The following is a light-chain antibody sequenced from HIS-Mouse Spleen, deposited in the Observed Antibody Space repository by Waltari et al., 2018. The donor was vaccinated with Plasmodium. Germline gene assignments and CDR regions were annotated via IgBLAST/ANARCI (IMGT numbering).Light chain of an antibody. CDR3: QQYDNLPPLFT. V-gene: IGKV1-33*01. Sequence: DIQMTQSPSSLSASVGDRVPITCQASQDISNYLNWYQQKPGKAPKLLIYDASNLKTGVPSRFSGSGSGTDFTFTISSLQPEDIATYYCQQYDNLPPLFTFGPGTKVDIK. CDR2: DAS. CDR1: QDISNY. J-gene: IGKJ3*01.